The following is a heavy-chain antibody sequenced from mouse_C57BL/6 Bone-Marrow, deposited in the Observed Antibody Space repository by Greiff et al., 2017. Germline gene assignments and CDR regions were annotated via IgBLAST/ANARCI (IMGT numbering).Heavy chain of an antibody. Sequence: EVQVVESEGGLVQPGSSMKLSCTASGFTFSDYYMAWVRQVPEKGLEWVANINYDGSSTYYLDSLKSRFIISRDNAKNILYLQMSSLKSEDTATYYCARDITTVVTDWYFDVWGTGTTVTVSS. V-gene: IGHV5-16*01. J-gene: IGHJ1*03. CDR1: GFTFSDYY. CDR2: INYDGSST. CDR3: ARDITTVVTDWYFDV. D-gene: IGHD1-1*01.